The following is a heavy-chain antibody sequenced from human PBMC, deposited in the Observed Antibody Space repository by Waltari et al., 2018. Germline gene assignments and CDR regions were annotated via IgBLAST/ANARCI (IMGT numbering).Heavy chain of an antibody. D-gene: IGHD3-16*01. CDR1: GGSISSHY. J-gene: IGHJ4*02. V-gene: IGHV4-59*11. CDR2: IYYSGST. CDR3: ASAPDYDYIWGSPFDY. Sequence: QVQLQESGPGLVKPSETLSLTCPVSGGSISSHYWSWIRQPPGKGLEWIGYIYYSGSTNYNPSLKSRVTISVDTSKNQFSLKLSSVTAADTAVYYCASAPDYDYIWGSPFDYWGQGTLVTVSS.